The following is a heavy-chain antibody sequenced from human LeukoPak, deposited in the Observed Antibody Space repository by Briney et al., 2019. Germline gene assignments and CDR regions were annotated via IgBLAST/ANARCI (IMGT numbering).Heavy chain of an antibody. V-gene: IGHV3-48*03. CDR3: ARESIAVAGAPFDY. J-gene: IGHJ4*02. CDR2: ISSGSTI. D-gene: IGHD6-19*01. CDR1: GFTFSSYE. Sequence: PGGSLRPSCAASGFTFSSYEMNWVRQAPGKGLEWVSYISSGSTIYDADSVEGRFTISRDNAKNSLYLQMNSLRAEDTAVYYCARESIAVAGAPFDYWGQGTLVTVSS.